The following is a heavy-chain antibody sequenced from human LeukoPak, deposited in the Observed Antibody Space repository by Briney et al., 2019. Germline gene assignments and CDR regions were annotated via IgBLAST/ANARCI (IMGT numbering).Heavy chain of an antibody. J-gene: IGHJ4*02. D-gene: IGHD1-26*01. V-gene: IGHV3-23*01. CDR3: XKDLRYSGSYYFDY. CDR1: GFTFSSYA. Sequence: PEGSLRLSCAASGFTFSSYAMSWVRQAPGKGLEWVSAISGSGGSTYYADSVKGRFTISRDNSKNTLYLQMNSLRAEDTAVYYCXKDLRYSGSYYFDYWGQGTLVTVSS. CDR2: ISGSGGST.